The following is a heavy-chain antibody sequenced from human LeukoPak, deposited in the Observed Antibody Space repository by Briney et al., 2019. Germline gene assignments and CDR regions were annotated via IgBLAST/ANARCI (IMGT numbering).Heavy chain of an antibody. J-gene: IGHJ6*02. D-gene: IGHD4-17*01. V-gene: IGHV3-64D*09. CDR3: VKAATVTIHYYYYGMDV. CDR2: IRSNGDST. Sequence: PGGSLRLSCSASGFTFSNFAMHWVRQAPGKGLEHVLAIRSNGDSTYYTDSVKGRFTISRDNSQKTLYLQMSSLRAEDTGVYYCVKAATVTIHYYYYGMDVWGQGTTVTVSS. CDR1: GFTFSNFA.